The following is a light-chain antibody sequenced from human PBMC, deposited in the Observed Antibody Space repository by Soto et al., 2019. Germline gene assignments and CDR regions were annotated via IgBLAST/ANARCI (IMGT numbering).Light chain of an antibody. V-gene: IGKV3-15*01. CDR3: QQYDSWPRT. CDR1: QSVSIN. Sequence: ERVMTQSPATLSVSPGERATLSCRASQSVSINLAWYQQKPGQAPRLLIYGASTRATGIPARFSGSGSGTDFTLTISSLQSEDFAVYDCQQYDSWPRTFGQGTKVEIK. J-gene: IGKJ1*01. CDR2: GAS.